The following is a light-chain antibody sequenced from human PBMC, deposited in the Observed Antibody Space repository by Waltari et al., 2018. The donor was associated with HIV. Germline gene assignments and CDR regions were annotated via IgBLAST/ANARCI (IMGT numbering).Light chain of an antibody. Sequence: QPKMTQAPSASKTPGPRITMSCSGSKSNIGNNFIYWDQQIPGAAPRLVMARNDRRPAGVPDRFSGTKSGTSAFLAITDLRLDDEATYVCASWDDNLRHWVFGGGTKLTVL. CDR3: ASWDDNLRHWV. V-gene: IGLV1-47*01. CDR2: RND. CDR1: KSNIGNNF. J-gene: IGLJ3*02.